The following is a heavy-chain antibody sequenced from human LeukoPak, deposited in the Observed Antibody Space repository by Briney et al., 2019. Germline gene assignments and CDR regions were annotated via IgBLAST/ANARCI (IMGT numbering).Heavy chain of an antibody. CDR1: AGSISSYY. J-gene: IGHJ4*02. V-gene: IGHV4-59*01. Sequence: PSETLSLTCTVSAGSISSYYWSWIRQPPGKGLEWVGYIYYSGTTNYNPSLKSRVTILVDTSKNQFSLKLSSVTAADTAVYYCARATSTGDYFDYWGQGTLVTVSS. D-gene: IGHD2-8*02. CDR3: ARATSTGDYFDY. CDR2: IYYSGTT.